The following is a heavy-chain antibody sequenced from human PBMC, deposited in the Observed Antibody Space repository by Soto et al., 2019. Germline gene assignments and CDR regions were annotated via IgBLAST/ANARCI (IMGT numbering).Heavy chain of an antibody. CDR1: GDSINSINW. CDR3: ARSPGCFTISCFDP. J-gene: IGHJ5*02. Sequence: SETLSLTCGVSGDSINSINWWSWVRQTPRKGLEWIGDIYHTGITNYNPSLKSRVTMSVDNSKNLFSLNLTSVTAADTAIYYCARSPGCFTISCFDPWGQGTLVTVSS. D-gene: IGHD2-15*01. V-gene: IGHV4-4*02. CDR2: IYHTGIT.